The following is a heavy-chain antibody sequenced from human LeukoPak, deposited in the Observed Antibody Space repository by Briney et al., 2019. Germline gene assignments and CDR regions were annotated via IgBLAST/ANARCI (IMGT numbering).Heavy chain of an antibody. CDR1: GGSISSSSYY. D-gene: IGHD3-10*01. V-gene: IGHV4-39*07. CDR3: ARTTMVRGTYYMDV. CDR2: IYYSGST. Sequence: SETLSLSCTVSGGSISSSSYYWGWIRQPPGKGLEWIGSIYYSGSTYYNPSLKSRVTISVDTSKNQFSLKLSSVTAADTAVYYCARTTMVRGTYYMDVWGKGTTVTVSS. J-gene: IGHJ6*03.